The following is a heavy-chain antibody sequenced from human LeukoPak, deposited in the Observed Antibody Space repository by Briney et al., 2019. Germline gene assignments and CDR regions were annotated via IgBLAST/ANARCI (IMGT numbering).Heavy chain of an antibody. J-gene: IGHJ4*02. V-gene: IGHV3-23*01. CDR2: ISGDGGGT. Sequence: GGSLRLSCAASGFTFSNWAITWVRQAPGMGLEWVSSISGDGGGTYYADSVKGRFTVSRDNSKNTLYLEINSLRVEDTAVYYCAKWAGSGEQTKRYFGPFDFWGQGILVTVSS. D-gene: IGHD1/OR15-1a*01. CDR1: GFTFSNWA. CDR3: AKWAGSGEQTKRYFGPFDF.